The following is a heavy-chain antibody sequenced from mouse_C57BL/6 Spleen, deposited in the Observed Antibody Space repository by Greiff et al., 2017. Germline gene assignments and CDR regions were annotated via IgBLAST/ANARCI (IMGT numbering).Heavy chain of an antibody. V-gene: IGHV5-17*01. CDR3: ARDYGSFDY. D-gene: IGHD1-1*01. CDR2: ISSGSSTI. Sequence: DVKLVESGGGLVKPGGSLKLSCAASGFTFSDYGMHWVRQAPEKGLEWVAYISSGSSTIYYADTVKGRFTISSDNAKNTLFLQMTSLRSEDTAMYYCARDYGSFDYWGQGTTLTVSS. J-gene: IGHJ2*01. CDR1: GFTFSDYG.